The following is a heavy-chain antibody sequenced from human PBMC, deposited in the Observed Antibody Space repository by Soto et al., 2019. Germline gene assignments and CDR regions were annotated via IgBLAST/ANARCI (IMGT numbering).Heavy chain of an antibody. D-gene: IGHD5-18*01. Sequence: PGGSLRLSCAASGFTCSSYWMSWVRQAPGKGLEWVANIKQDGSEKYYVDSVKGRFTISRDNAKNSLYLQMNSLRAEDTAVYYCAREAMDFLDIWGQGTMVTVSS. J-gene: IGHJ3*02. CDR1: GFTCSSYW. CDR2: IKQDGSEK. V-gene: IGHV3-7*01. CDR3: AREAMDFLDI.